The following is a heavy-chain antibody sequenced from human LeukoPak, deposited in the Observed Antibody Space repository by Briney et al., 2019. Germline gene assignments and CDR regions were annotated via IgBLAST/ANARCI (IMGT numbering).Heavy chain of an antibody. J-gene: IGHJ4*02. CDR1: GFTFSSYW. CDR3: ARDIPSSSSFDY. Sequence: GGSLRLSCAASGFTFSSYWMHWVRQAPGKGLVSVSRINSDGSSTSYADSVKGRFTISRDNAKNTLYLQMNSLRAEDTAVYYCARDIPSSSSFDYWGQGTLVTVSS. D-gene: IGHD6-13*01. V-gene: IGHV3-74*01. CDR2: INSDGSST.